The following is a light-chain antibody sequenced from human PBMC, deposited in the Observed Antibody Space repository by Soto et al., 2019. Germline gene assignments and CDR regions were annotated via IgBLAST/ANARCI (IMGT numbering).Light chain of an antibody. CDR3: QQRSNWPLT. J-gene: IGKJ4*01. Sequence: ELVLTQSPATLSLSPGERATLSCRASQSVTSYLAWYRQKPGQAPRLLIYDASNRAAGIPARFSGSGSGTDFTLTISSLEPEDFAVYYCQQRSNWPLTFGGGTKV. V-gene: IGKV3-11*01. CDR2: DAS. CDR1: QSVTSY.